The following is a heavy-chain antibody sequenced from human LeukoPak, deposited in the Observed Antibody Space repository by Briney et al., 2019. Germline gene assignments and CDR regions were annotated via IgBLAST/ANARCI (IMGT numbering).Heavy chain of an antibody. Sequence: ASVKVSCKASGYTFTSYGISWVRQAPGQGLEWMGWISAYNGNANYAQKLQGRVTMTTDTSTSTAYMELRSLRSDDTAVYYCARFSPDFGDLFGVPDYWGQGTLVTVSS. D-gene: IGHD3-10*01. CDR3: ARFSPDFGDLFGVPDY. CDR2: ISAYNGNA. CDR1: GYTFTSYG. V-gene: IGHV1-18*01. J-gene: IGHJ4*02.